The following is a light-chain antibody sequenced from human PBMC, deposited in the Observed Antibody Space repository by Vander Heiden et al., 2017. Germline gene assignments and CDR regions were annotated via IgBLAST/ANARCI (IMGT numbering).Light chain of an antibody. V-gene: IGKV3-11*01. CDR2: DAS. CDR3: QQRSNWPRLS. Sequence: EVVLKQSPVTLSLSPGGRATLACRASQSVGTYLAWYQQTPGQAPRLLIHDASDRASGIPPRFSGSGSGTDFTLTISSLEPEDFATYYCQQRSNWPRLSFGGGTKVEIK. J-gene: IGKJ4*01. CDR1: QSVGTY.